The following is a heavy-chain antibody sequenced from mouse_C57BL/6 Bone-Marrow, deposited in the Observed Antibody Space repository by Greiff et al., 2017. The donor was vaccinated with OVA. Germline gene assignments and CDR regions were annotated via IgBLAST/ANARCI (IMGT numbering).Heavy chain of an antibody. CDR1: GFTFSDYG. J-gene: IGHJ3*01. CDR3: ARGGAY. V-gene: IGHV5-17*01. Sequence: EVKVVESGGGLVKPGGSLKLSCAASGFTFSDYGMHWVRQAPEKGLEWVAYISSGSSTIYYAATVKGRFTISRDNAKNTLFLQMTSLRSEDTAMYYCARGGAYWGQGTLVTVAA. CDR2: ISSGSSTI.